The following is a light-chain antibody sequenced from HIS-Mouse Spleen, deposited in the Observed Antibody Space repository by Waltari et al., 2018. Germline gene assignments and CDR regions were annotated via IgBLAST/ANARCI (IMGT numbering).Light chain of an antibody. CDR3: CSYAGSYTL. CDR2: DVS. CDR1: SSDVGGYNY. V-gene: IGLV2-11*01. J-gene: IGLJ2*01. Sequence: QSALTQPRSVSGSPGQSVTISCTGTSSDVGGYNYVSWYQQHPGKAPKLMIYDVSKRPSGFPERSAGSKSGNTASLTISGLQAEDEADYYCCSYAGSYTLFGGGTKLTVL.